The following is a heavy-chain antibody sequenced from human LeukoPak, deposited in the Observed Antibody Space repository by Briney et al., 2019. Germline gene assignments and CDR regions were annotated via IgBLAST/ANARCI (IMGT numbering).Heavy chain of an antibody. CDR3: ARRLHGRAYYYDSSGSYYFDY. D-gene: IGHD3-22*01. J-gene: IGHJ4*02. Sequence: GESLKIPCKGSGYSFTSYWIGWVRPMPGKGLEWMGIIYPGDSDTRYSPSFQGQVTISADKSISTAYLQWSSLKASDTAMYYCARRLHGRAYYYDSSGSYYFDYWGQGTLVTVSS. CDR1: GYSFTSYW. CDR2: IYPGDSDT. V-gene: IGHV5-51*01.